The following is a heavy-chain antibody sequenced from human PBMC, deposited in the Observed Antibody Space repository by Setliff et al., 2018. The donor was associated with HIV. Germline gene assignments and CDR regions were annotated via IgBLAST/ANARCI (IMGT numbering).Heavy chain of an antibody. CDR2: IYTNGST. D-gene: IGHD3-22*01. V-gene: IGHV4-4*09. CDR3: ARHSGYYYDSSGYYPFDV. CDR1: RGSISSYY. Sequence: SETLSLTCTVSRGSISSYYWSWIRQPPGKELEWIGDIYTNGSTDYNPSLKSRVTISVDTSKKRFSLRLSSVTAADTAVYYCARHSGYYYDSSGYYPFDVWGQGTMVTVSS. J-gene: IGHJ3*01.